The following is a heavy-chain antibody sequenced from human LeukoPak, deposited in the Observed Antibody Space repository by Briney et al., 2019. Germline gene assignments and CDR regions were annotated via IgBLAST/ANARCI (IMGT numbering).Heavy chain of an antibody. D-gene: IGHD5-12*01. CDR2: IYSGGST. V-gene: IGHV3-53*01. CDR1: GFTVSSNY. Sequence: GGSPRLSCAASGFTVSSNYMSWVRQAPGKGLEWVSVIYSGGSTYYADSVKGRFTISRDNSKNTLYLQMNSLRAEDTAVYYCARDFSGYGPYGDYYYGMDVWGQGTTVTVSS. CDR3: ARDFSGYGPYGDYYYGMDV. J-gene: IGHJ6*02.